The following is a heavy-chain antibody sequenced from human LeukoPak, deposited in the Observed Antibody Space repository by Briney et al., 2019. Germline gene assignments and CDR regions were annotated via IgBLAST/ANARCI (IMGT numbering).Heavy chain of an antibody. CDR3: VRMGVSYYYDSSTYYPVAFDV. J-gene: IGHJ3*01. D-gene: IGHD3-22*01. CDR1: GYSISGGYY. Sequence: SETLSLTCGVSGYSISGGYYWGWIRQSPGKGLGWIATIFHTGSIYHNPSLKSRVILSVDTSKNQFSLILTSVTAADTAVYYCVRMGVSYYYDSSTYYPVAFDVWGQGTMVTVSS. V-gene: IGHV4-38-2*01. CDR2: IFHTGSI.